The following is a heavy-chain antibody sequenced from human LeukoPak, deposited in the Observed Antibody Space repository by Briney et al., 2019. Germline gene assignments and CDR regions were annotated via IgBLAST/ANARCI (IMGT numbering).Heavy chain of an antibody. D-gene: IGHD3-10*01. V-gene: IGHV3-74*01. Sequence: PGGSLRLSCVGSGFMFSNYYMYWVRQAPGKGLVWVSRIKNAGIDTIYADSVKGRFTVSRDNAKNTVYLQMSSLRAEDTAVYYCARGGYGHNMDVWGGGTTVTVSS. CDR2: IKNAGIDT. CDR3: ARGGYGHNMDV. J-gene: IGHJ6*03. CDR1: GFMFSNYY.